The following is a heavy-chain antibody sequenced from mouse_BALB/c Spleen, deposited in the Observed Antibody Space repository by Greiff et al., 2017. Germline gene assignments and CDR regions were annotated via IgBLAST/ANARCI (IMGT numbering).Heavy chain of an antibody. V-gene: IGHV1-14*01. Sequence: EVHLVESGPELVKPGASVKMSCKASGYTFTSYVMHWVKQKHGQGLEWIGYINPYNDGTKYNEKFKGKATLTSDKSSSTAYMELSSLTSEDSAVYYCARRALYYDSFAYWGQGTLVTVSA. J-gene: IGHJ3*01. CDR3: ARRALYYDSFAY. CDR2: INPYNDGT. D-gene: IGHD2-4*01. CDR1: GYTFTSYV.